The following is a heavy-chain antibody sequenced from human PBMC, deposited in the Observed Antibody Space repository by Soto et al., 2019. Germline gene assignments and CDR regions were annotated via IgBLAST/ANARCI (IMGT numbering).Heavy chain of an antibody. V-gene: IGHV3-23*01. CDR1: GFTFSSYA. CDR2: ITGGGENT. CDR3: AKGRLAVAAPYSWFDP. D-gene: IGHD6-19*01. J-gene: IGHJ5*02. Sequence: PGGSLRLSCAASGFTFSSYAMSWVRQAPGKGLEWVSSITGGGENTHYADSVKGRFTISRDNSKNTLSLQMNSLRVEDTAVYHCAKGRLAVAAPYSWFDPWGQGTLVTVS.